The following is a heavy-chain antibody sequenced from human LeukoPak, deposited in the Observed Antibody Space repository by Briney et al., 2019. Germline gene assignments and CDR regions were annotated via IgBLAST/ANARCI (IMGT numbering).Heavy chain of an antibody. CDR1: GFTVSSSY. CDR3: ARLEQWPGLHDY. D-gene: IGHD6-19*01. J-gene: IGHJ4*02. CDR2: IYSGGNT. V-gene: IGHV3-53*01. Sequence: GGSLRLSCAASGFTVSSSYMSWVRQAPGKGLEWVSVIYSGGNTYYADSVRGRFTISRDNSKNTVYLQMDSPRAEDTAVYYCARLEQWPGLHDYWGQGTLVTVSS.